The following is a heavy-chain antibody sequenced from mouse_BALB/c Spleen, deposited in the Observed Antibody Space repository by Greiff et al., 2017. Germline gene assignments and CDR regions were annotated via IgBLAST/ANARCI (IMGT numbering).Heavy chain of an antibody. CDR2: IRSKSNNYAT. Sequence: EVKLVESGGGLVQPKGSLKLSCAASGFTFNTYAMNWVRQAPGKGLEWVARIRSKSNNYATYYADSVKDRFTISRDDSQSMLYLQMNNLKTEDTAMYYCVSLYDGYFAYWGQGTLVTVSA. J-gene: IGHJ3*01. D-gene: IGHD2-3*01. CDR3: VSLYDGYFAY. CDR1: GFTFNTYA. V-gene: IGHV10-1*02.